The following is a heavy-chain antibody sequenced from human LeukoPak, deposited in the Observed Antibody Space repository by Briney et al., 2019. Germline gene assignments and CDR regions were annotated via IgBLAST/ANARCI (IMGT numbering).Heavy chain of an antibody. CDR2: IIPIFGTA. Sequence: SVKVSCKASGGTFSSYAISWVRQAPGQGLEWMGRIIPIFGTANYAQKFQGRVTITTDESTSTAYMELSSLRSEDTAVYYCAYCSGGSRSFPTEPDPWGQGTLVTVSS. CDR1: GGTFSSYA. CDR3: AYCSGGSRSFPTEPDP. D-gene: IGHD2-15*01. J-gene: IGHJ5*02. V-gene: IGHV1-69*05.